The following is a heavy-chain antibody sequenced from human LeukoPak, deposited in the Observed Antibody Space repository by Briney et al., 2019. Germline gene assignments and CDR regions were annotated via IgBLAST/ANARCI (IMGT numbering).Heavy chain of an antibody. CDR1: GFTFSSYA. J-gene: IGHJ4*02. D-gene: IGHD6-19*01. CDR2: ISGSGGST. Sequence: GGSLRLSCAASGFTFSSYAISWVRQAPGKGLEWISAISGSGGSTYYADSVKGRFTISRDNSKNTLYLQMNSLRAEDTAVYYCANIAVAGSFDYWGQGTLVTVSS. CDR3: ANIAVAGSFDY. V-gene: IGHV3-23*01.